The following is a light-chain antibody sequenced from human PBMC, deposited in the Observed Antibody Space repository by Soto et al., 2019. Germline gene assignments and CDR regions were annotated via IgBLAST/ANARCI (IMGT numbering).Light chain of an antibody. V-gene: IGKV1-39*01. CDR3: QQSYHTPYT. CDR1: QSMSTY. CDR2: GAS. J-gene: IGKJ2*01. Sequence: DIQMTQSPSSLSATVGDRVTITCRASQSMSTYLNWYQQKPGKAPKVLIYGASRLQSGVPSRFSGRGSGTDFTLTISSLQPEDFATYYCQQSYHTPYTFGQGTKLEIK.